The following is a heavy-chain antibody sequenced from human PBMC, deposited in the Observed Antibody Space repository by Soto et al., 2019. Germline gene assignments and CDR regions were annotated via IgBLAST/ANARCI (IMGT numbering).Heavy chain of an antibody. D-gene: IGHD5-12*01. V-gene: IGHV1-69*02. CDR1: GGTFSSYT. CDR2: IIPILGIA. Sequence: QVQLVQSGAEVKKPGSSVKVSCKASGGTFSSYTISWVRQAPGQGLEWMGRIIPILGIANYAQKFQGRVTITANKSTITAYMELSSLGSEYTGVYYCVGHYGNVEYSGYDPNLPDYWGQGTLVTVSS. CDR3: VGHYGNVEYSGYDPNLPDY. J-gene: IGHJ4*02.